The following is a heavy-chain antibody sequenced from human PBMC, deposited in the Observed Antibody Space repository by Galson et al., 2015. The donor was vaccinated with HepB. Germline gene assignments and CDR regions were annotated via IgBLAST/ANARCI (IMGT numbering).Heavy chain of an antibody. J-gene: IGHJ6*03. CDR2: IYTGGDT. D-gene: IGHD2/OR15-2a*01. CDR1: GFTFSSNY. V-gene: IGHV3-53*01. CDR3: ARRGDFKHFHMDV. Sequence: SLRLSCAASGFTFSSNYMAWVRQAPGKGLEWVSVIYTGGDTYYADSVKGRFTISRDNSKNTLYLQMTSLRAEDTAVYYCARRGDFKHFHMDVWGKGTTVTLSS.